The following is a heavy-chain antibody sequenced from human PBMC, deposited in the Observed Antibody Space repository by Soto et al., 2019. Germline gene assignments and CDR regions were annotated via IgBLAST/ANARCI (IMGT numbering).Heavy chain of an antibody. J-gene: IGHJ5*02. CDR1: GGPFSSGDYY. D-gene: IGHD3-22*01. V-gene: IGHV4-30-4*01. CDR3: ARDSSGYLVAVDP. Sequence: QVQLQESGPGLGNPSQTLSLTSPFSGGPFSSGDYYWVWIRQPPGKGLGWIGYIYYSGSTYYNPSLKSRVTISVDTSKNQFSLKLSSVTAADTAVYYCARDSSGYLVAVDPWGQGTLVTVSS. CDR2: IYYSGST.